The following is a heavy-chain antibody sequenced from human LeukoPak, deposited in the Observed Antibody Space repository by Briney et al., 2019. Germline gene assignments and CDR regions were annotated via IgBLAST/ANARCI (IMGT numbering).Heavy chain of an antibody. Sequence: PGGSLRLSCAASGFTFSSYGMHWVRQAPGKGLEWVAVIWYDGSNKYYADSVKGRFTISRDNSKNTLYLQINRLRAEDTAMYYCARDLSTTFGVVSPGGDYWGQGTLVTVSS. J-gene: IGHJ4*02. CDR3: ARDLSTTFGVVSPGGDY. V-gene: IGHV3-33*01. CDR2: IWYDGSNK. D-gene: IGHD3-3*01. CDR1: GFTFSSYG.